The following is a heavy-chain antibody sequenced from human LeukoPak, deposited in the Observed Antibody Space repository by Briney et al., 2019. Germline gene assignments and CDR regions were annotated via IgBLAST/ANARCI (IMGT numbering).Heavy chain of an antibody. J-gene: IGHJ4*02. CDR3: ATGRTTVTPFDY. V-gene: IGHV4-39*01. CDR1: GDSISSSSYY. Sequence: SETLSLTCTVSGDSISSSSYYWGWIRQPPGKGLEWIGSFYYTGITYYNPSLKSRVTISVDTSKNQFSLKLSSVTAADTAVYYCATGRTTVTPFDYWGQGTLVTVSS. D-gene: IGHD4-17*01. CDR2: FYYTGIT.